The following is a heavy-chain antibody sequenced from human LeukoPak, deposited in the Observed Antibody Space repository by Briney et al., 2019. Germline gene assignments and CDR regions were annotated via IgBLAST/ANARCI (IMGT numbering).Heavy chain of an antibody. CDR1: GFTVSSNY. CDR3: ARDMDSSGYYFDY. J-gene: IGHJ4*02. D-gene: IGHD3-22*01. V-gene: IGHV3-66*01. CDR2: IYSGGST. Sequence: GGSLRLSCAASGFTVSSNYMSWVRQAPGKGLEWVSVIYSGGSTYYADSVKGRFTISRDNSKNTLYLQMNSLRAEDTAVYYCARDMDSSGYYFDYWGQGTLVTVSS.